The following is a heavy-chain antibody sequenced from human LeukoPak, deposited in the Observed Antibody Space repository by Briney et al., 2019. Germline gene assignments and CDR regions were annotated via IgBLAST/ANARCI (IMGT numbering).Heavy chain of an antibody. V-gene: IGHV1-69*13. D-gene: IGHD3-16*01. J-gene: IGHJ4*02. CDR3: AREPRVGESTSTF. CDR1: GYRFTYYF. Sequence: SVKVSCKASGYRFTYYFMHWVRQAPGQGFEWMGRIIPTSSVPNYAQKFRDRLTISADASPRTAYLELNSLTSDDTAVYYCAREPRVGESTSTFWGQGTLVTVSS. CDR2: IIPTSSVP.